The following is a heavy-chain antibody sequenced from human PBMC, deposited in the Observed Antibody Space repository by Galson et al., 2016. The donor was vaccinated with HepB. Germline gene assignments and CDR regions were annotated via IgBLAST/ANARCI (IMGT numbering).Heavy chain of an antibody. V-gene: IGHV3-23*01. CDR2: ISDNTAGT. CDR3: AKRMSYSYYYAMDI. D-gene: IGHD2-15*01. J-gene: IGHJ6*02. Sequence: SLRLSCAASGFFFSNFVMTWVRQAPGKGLEWVSDISDNTAGTKYADSVKGRFTISRDNSKNTVYLQMNSLRGEDTARYYCAKRMSYSYYYAMDIWGQGTTVTVSS. CDR1: GFFFSNFV.